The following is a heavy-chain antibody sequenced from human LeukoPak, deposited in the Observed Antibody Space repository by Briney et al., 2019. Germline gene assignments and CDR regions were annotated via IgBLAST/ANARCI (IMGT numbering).Heavy chain of an antibody. V-gene: IGHV3-11*04. D-gene: IGHD6-13*01. CDR3: ARELVAAAGSFDY. J-gene: IGHJ4*02. CDR1: GFTFSDYY. CDR2: ISSSGSTI. Sequence: KTGGSLRLSCAASGFTFSDYYMSWIRQAPGKGLEWVSYISSSGSTIYYADSAKGRFTISRDNAKNSLYLQMNSLRAEDTAVYYCARELVAAAGSFDYWGQGTLVTVSS.